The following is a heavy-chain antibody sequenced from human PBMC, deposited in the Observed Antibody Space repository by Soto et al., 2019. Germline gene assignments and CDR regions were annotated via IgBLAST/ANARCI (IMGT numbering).Heavy chain of an antibody. CDR2: IIPTGST. J-gene: IGHJ6*02. D-gene: IGHD2-8*01. CDR1: GASVSGQY. Sequence: QVQLHQRGAGLLKPSETLSLTCAVSGASVSGQYWSWISQPPGKGLEWVGEIIPTGSTTYNPSLKSRLSFSLDTSKNHFSLNLTSVSVADTAVYYCARGGISMAWNYYYYGMDVWGQGTTVTVSS. V-gene: IGHV4-34*01. CDR3: ARGGISMAWNYYYYGMDV.